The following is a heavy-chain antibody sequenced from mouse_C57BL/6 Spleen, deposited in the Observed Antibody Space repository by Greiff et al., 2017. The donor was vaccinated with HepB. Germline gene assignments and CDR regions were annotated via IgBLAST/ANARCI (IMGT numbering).Heavy chain of an antibody. D-gene: IGHD2-3*01. Sequence: EVQRVESGPGMVKPSQSLSLTCTVTGYSITSGYDWHWIRHFPGNKLEWMGYISYSGSTNYNPSLKSRISITHDTSKNHFFLKLNSVTTEDTATYYCAFYDGYYGVFLYWGQGTTLTVSS. V-gene: IGHV3-1*01. CDR1: GYSITSGYD. CDR3: AFYDGYYGVFLY. J-gene: IGHJ2*01. CDR2: ISYSGST.